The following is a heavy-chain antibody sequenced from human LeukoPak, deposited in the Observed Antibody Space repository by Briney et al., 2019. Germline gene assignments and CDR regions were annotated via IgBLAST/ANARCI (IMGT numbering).Heavy chain of an antibody. D-gene: IGHD6-13*01. J-gene: IGHJ4*02. CDR1: GFIFSTYG. CDR3: AKDHVTSSSWFPDY. V-gene: IGHV3-30*18. CDR2: ISYDGINK. Sequence: GGSLRLSCAASGFIFSTYGMHWVRQAPGKGLEWGAVISYDGINKYYADSVKGRFTISRNNSKNMLYLQMSSLRAEDTAVYYCAKDHVTSSSWFPDYWGQGALVTVAS.